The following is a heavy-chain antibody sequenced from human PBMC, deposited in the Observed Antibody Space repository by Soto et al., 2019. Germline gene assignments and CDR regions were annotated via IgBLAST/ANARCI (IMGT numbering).Heavy chain of an antibody. J-gene: IGHJ6*02. Sequence: QVQLVESGGGLVKPGGSLRLSCAASGFTFSDYYMSWIRQAPGKGLEWVSYITSGSTIYYADSVKGRFTISRDNAKNSLYLQMNSVRAEDTAVYYCARAPYSSGWYDYYYGMDVWGQGTTVTVSS. V-gene: IGHV3-11*01. CDR1: GFTFSDYY. CDR3: ARAPYSSGWYDYYYGMDV. CDR2: ITSGSTI. D-gene: IGHD6-19*01.